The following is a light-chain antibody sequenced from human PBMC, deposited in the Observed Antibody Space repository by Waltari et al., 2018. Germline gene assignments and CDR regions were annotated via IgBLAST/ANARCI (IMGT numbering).Light chain of an antibody. V-gene: IGKV3-11*01. CDR2: DAS. Sequence: EIVFTQSPATLSLSPGERATLSCRASHSVSNYLAWYQQKPGQAPRLLIYDASNRATGIPARFTGSGSGTDFTLTISSLEPEDFAIYYCQHRSNWPLTFGGGTKVEVK. CDR3: QHRSNWPLT. J-gene: IGKJ4*01. CDR1: HSVSNY.